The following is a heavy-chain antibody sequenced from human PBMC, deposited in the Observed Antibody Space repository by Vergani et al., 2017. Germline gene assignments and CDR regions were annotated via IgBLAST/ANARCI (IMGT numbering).Heavy chain of an antibody. V-gene: IGHV4-59*01. CDR2: VSFRGDT. D-gene: IGHD3-10*01. Sequence: QVQLQESGPGLVKPSQTLSLTCSVSGDSMSGYYWSWIRQPPGKGLEWMGYVSFRGDTLYDPSVKGRMTISLNTSSNQFSLYLTSVTAADTAVYYCARSRIYYGAGSPDYWGQGTLVTVSS. CDR1: GDSMSGYY. CDR3: ARSRIYYGAGSPDY. J-gene: IGHJ4*02.